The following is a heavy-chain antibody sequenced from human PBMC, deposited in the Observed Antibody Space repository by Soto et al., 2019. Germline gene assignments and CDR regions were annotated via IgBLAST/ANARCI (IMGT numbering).Heavy chain of an antibody. J-gene: IGHJ4*02. CDR1: RLTFSSHG. V-gene: IGHV3-23*01. CDR3: ATGGWLRHIEY. CDR2: ISGSGTST. D-gene: IGHD5-12*01. Sequence: GGSLRLSCAASRLTFSSHGMSWVRQAPGKGLEWVSNISGSGTSTYYADSVRGRFTISRDNSKNTLYLEMNSLRAEDTAVYYCATGGWLRHIEYWGQGTLVTVSS.